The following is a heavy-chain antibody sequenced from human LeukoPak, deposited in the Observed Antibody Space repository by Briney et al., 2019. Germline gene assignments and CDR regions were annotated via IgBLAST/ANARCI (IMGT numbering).Heavy chain of an antibody. CDR3: AREDDSSGFGFDY. CDR2: INHSGST. J-gene: IGHJ4*02. D-gene: IGHD3-22*01. Sequence: PSETLSLTCAVYGGSFSGYYWSWIRQPPGKGLEWIGEINHSGSTNYNPSLKSRVTISVDTSKNQFSLKLSSVTAADTAVYYCAREDDSSGFGFDYWGQGTPVTVSS. CDR1: GGSFSGYY. V-gene: IGHV4-34*01.